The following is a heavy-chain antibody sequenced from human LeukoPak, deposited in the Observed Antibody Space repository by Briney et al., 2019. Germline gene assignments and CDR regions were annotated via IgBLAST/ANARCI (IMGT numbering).Heavy chain of an antibody. V-gene: IGHV3-23*01. Sequence: PGGSLRLSCAASGFTFSNYAMSWVRQAPGKGLEWVSAISGSGTTTYYADSVKGRFTISRDSSKNTLYLQVNSLRAEDTAVYYCARDQYSYAHAAHWGQGTLVTVSS. D-gene: IGHD5-18*01. CDR1: GFTFSNYA. CDR2: ISGSGTTT. J-gene: IGHJ4*02. CDR3: ARDQYSYAHAAH.